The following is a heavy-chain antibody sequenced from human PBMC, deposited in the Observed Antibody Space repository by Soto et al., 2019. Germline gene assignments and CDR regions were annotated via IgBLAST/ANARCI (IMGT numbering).Heavy chain of an antibody. D-gene: IGHD3-22*01. Sequence: GESLKISCAASGFTFSSYSMNWVRQAPGKGLEWVSSISSSSSYIYYADSVKGRFTISRDNAKNSLYLQMNSLRAEYTAVYYCARDRYYDSSGYYYYGMDVWGQGTTVTVSS. CDR3: ARDRYYDSSGYYYYGMDV. J-gene: IGHJ6*02. V-gene: IGHV3-21*01. CDR1: GFTFSSYS. CDR2: ISSSSSYI.